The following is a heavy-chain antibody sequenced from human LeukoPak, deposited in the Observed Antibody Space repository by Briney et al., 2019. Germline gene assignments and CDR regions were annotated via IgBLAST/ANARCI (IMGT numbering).Heavy chain of an antibody. CDR3: AKDRQEMDV. J-gene: IGHJ6*02. CDR2: ISYDGSNK. V-gene: IGHV3-30*18. CDR1: GFAFRYFA. Sequence: GGSLRLSCAASGFAFRYFAMSWVRQAPGKGLEWVAVISYDGSNKYYADSVKGRFTISRDNSKNTLYLQMNSLRAEDTAVYYCAKDRQEMDVWGQGTTVTVSS.